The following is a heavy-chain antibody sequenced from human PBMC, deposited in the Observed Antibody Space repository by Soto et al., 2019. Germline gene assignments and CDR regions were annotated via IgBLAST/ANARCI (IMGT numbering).Heavy chain of an antibody. J-gene: IGHJ5*02. V-gene: IGHV4-4*07. Sequence: SETLSLTCTVSGGSINNYYWSWIRQPAGKGLEWIGRIYTSGTTNYNPSLKSRVTMSVDTSKNQFSLNLNSVTAADTAVYYCAGQLYYYDTSGYSVGGWFDPWGQGTLVTVS. CDR3: AGQLYYYDTSGYSVGGWFDP. CDR2: IYTSGTT. CDR1: GGSINNYY. D-gene: IGHD3-22*01.